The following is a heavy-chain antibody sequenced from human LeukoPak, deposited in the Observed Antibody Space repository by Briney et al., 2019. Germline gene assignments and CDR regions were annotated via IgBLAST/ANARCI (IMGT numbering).Heavy chain of an antibody. Sequence: GASVKVSCKASGGTFSSYAISWVRQAPGQGLEWMGGIIPIFGTANYAQKFQGRVTITADESTSTAYMELSSLSSVTAADTAVYYCARHMGRSSSSIFQHWGQGTLVTVSS. CDR1: GGTFSSYA. CDR3: ARHMGRSSSSIFQH. CDR2: IIPIFGTA. J-gene: IGHJ1*01. V-gene: IGHV1-69*13. D-gene: IGHD6-6*01.